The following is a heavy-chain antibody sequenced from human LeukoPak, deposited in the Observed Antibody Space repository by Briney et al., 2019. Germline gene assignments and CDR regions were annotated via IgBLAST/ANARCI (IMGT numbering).Heavy chain of an antibody. V-gene: IGHV3-23*01. CDR2: ISGSGGST. J-gene: IGHJ4*02. Sequence: GGSLRLSCAASGFTFSSYAVSWVRQAPGKGLEWVSAISGSGGSTYYADSVKGRFTISRDTSKNTLYLQMNSLRAEDTAVYYCAKLGGLTYTIFGVVAVFFDYWGQGTLVTVSS. CDR1: GFTFSSYA. D-gene: IGHD3-3*01. CDR3: AKLGGLTYTIFGVVAVFFDY.